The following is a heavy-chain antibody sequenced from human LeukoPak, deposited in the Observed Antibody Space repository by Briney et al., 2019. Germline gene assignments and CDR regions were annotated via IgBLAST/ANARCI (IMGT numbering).Heavy chain of an antibody. CDR3: AREDYCSGGSRYNY. Sequence: SETLSLTCTVSGGSISSYYWSWIRQPAGKGLEWIGRIYTSGSTNYNPSLKSRVTMSVDTSKNQFSLKLSSVTAADTAVYYCAREDYCSGGSRYNYWGQGTLVTVSS. CDR2: IYTSGST. V-gene: IGHV4-4*07. J-gene: IGHJ4*02. CDR1: GGSISSYY. D-gene: IGHD2-15*01.